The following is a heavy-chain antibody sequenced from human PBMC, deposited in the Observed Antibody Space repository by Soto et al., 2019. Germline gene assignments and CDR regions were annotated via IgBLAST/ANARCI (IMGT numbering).Heavy chain of an antibody. CDR2: IKQDGSEK. D-gene: IGHD5-12*01. CDR1: GFTFSSYW. J-gene: IGHJ6*02. CDR3: ARCKGYSGYGLFYYYYGMDV. V-gene: IGHV3-7*01. Sequence: PGGSLRLSCAASGFTFSSYWMSWVRQAPGKGLEWVANIKQDGSEKYYVDSVKGRFTISRDNAKNSLYLQMNSLRAEDTAVYYCARCKGYSGYGLFYYYYGMDVWGQGTRVTVSS.